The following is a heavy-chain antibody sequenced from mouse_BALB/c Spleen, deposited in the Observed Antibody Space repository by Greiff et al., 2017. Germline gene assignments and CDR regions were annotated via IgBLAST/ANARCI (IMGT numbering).Heavy chain of an antibody. Sequence: QVQLQQSGPELVRPGVSVKISCKGSSYTFTDYAMHWVKQSHAKSLEWIGVISTYYGNTNYNQKFKGKATMTVDKSSSTAYMELARVTSEDSAVYYCARGRYPYAMDYWGQGTSVTVSS. CDR3: ARGRYPYAMDY. D-gene: IGHD1-1*01. V-gene: IGHV1-67*01. J-gene: IGHJ4*01. CDR1: SYTFTDYA. CDR2: ISTYYGNT.